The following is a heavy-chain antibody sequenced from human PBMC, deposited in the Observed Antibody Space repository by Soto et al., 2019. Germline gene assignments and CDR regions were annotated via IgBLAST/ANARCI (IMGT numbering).Heavy chain of an antibody. J-gene: IGHJ3*01. Sequence: QVQLVQSGTEVKKPGASVKVSCKTSGYTFTNYYMHWVRQAPGQGIEWMGIINPNRGATTYAQKFQGRVHLNRDTSTRKVYMELSRLRFEDTALYYCAREAWGVGLWGQGTMVTVSS. V-gene: IGHV1-46*01. CDR1: GYTFTNYY. CDR2: INPNRGAT. D-gene: IGHD1-26*01. CDR3: AREAWGVGL.